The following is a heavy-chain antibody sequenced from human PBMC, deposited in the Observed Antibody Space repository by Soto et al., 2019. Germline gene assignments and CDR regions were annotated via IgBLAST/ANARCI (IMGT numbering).Heavy chain of an antibody. D-gene: IGHD6-6*01. V-gene: IGHV1-69*01. J-gene: IGHJ1*01. CDR3: ARGTPSIADGYFQH. Sequence: QVQLVQSGAEVKKHGSSVKVSCKASGGTFSSYAISWVRQAPGHGLEWMGGIIPLFGTANDAQKFQGRVKITADESTSTAYMELSSLRSEDTAVYYCARGTPSIADGYFQHWGQGTLVTVAS. CDR2: IIPLFGTA. CDR1: GGTFSSYA.